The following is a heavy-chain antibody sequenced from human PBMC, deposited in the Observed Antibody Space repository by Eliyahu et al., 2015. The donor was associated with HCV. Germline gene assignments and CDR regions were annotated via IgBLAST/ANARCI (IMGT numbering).Heavy chain of an antibody. CDR1: GGSISSSDYY. CDR2: IYYRGST. D-gene: IGHD6-13*01. CDR3: ARQKQQLVNDY. Sequence: QLQLQASGPGLVKPSETLSXTCIVPGGSISSSDYYWGLGRPXPPGERRVWIGSIYYRGSTYYNPSLKSRVTMSVDTSKDQFSLRLSSVTAADTAVYYCARQKQQLVNDYWGQGTLVTVSS. J-gene: IGHJ4*02. V-gene: IGHV4-39*01.